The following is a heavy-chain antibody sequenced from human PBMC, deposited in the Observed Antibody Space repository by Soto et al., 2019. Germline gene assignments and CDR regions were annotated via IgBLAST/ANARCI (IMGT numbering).Heavy chain of an antibody. J-gene: IGHJ3*02. Sequence: SETLSLTCTVSGGSISSSSYYWGWIRQPPGKGLEWIGSIYYSGSTYYNPSLKSRVTISVDTSKNQFSLKLSSVTAADTAVYYCAIRVRGVIRDDAFDIWGQGTMVTVSS. D-gene: IGHD3-10*01. CDR1: GGSISSSSYY. CDR2: IYYSGST. V-gene: IGHV4-39*01. CDR3: AIRVRGVIRDDAFDI.